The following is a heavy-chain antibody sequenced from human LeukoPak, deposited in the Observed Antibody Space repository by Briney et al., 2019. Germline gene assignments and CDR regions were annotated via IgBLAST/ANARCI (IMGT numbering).Heavy chain of an antibody. CDR2: ITSSTSTL. CDR3: ARSGTYAMDV. D-gene: IGHD6-25*01. V-gene: IGHV3-48*02. Sequence: GWSLRLSCGGSAFTFSNYNMNWVPQGQVKGLEWVSYITSSTSTLYYADSVKGRFTISRDSAKNSLYLQMNSLRDEDTALYYCARSGTYAMDVWGQGTTVTVSS. J-gene: IGHJ6*02. CDR1: AFTFSNYN.